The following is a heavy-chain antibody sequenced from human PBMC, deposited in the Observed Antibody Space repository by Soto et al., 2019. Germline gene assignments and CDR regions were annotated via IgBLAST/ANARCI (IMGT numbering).Heavy chain of an antibody. J-gene: IGHJ4*02. Sequence: SETLSLTCTVSGCSFSSDYWSLFRQPPGKGLEWIGYIYYSGSTNYNPSLKSRVTISVDTSKNQFSLKLSSVTAADTAVYYCARAEGATEFDYWGQGTLVTVSS. V-gene: IGHV4-59*01. CDR2: IYYSGST. CDR3: ARAEGATEFDY. D-gene: IGHD1-26*01. CDR1: GCSFSSDY.